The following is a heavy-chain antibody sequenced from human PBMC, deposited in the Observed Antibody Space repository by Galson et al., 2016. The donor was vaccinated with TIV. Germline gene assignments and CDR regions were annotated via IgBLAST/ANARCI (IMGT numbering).Heavy chain of an antibody. CDR1: SASISNYNYY. Sequence: ETLSLTCTVSSASISNYNYYWGWIRQPPGKGLEWIGSVYYSGNTYYNPSLKSRVTTSVDTSKNHFSLKLNSVTAAGTAVYYCARHRGNLWSNFDSWGQGTLVTVSS. V-gene: IGHV4-39*01. CDR2: VYYSGNT. D-gene: IGHD3-10*01. J-gene: IGHJ4*02. CDR3: ARHRGNLWSNFDS.